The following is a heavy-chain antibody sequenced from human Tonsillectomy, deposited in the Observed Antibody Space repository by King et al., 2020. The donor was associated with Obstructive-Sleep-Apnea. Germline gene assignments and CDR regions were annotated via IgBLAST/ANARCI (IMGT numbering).Heavy chain of an antibody. CDR1: GYTFTHYI. V-gene: IGHV7-4-1*02. J-gene: IGHJ4*02. Sequence: QLVQSGSELKKSGASVKVSCKASGYTFTHYIINWVRQAPGQGLEWMGWINTDTGNPTYAQGFTGRFVFSLDTSVSTAYLQLSSLKADDTAVYYCAREGSMVGATRDYFDYWGQGTLVTVSS. CDR2: INTDTGNP. CDR3: AREGSMVGATRDYFDY. D-gene: IGHD1-26*01.